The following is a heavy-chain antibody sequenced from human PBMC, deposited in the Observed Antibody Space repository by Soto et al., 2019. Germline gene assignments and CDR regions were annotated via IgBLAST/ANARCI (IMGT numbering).Heavy chain of an antibody. CDR2: ISAYNGNT. V-gene: IGHV1-18*01. D-gene: IGHD2-2*01. CDR3: ARLVERQCLNQ. Sequence: ASVKVSCKTSGYTPTNYDIGWVRQAPGQGLEYMGWISAYNGNTNYARKLQDRVTLTTDTSTRTAYMELRSLQMNSLSVEDTAVYYCARLVERQCLNQWGQGTLVTVSS. CDR1: GYTPTNYD. J-gene: IGHJ4*02.